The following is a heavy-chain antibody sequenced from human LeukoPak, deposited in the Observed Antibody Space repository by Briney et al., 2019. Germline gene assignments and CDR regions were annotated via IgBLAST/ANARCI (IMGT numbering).Heavy chain of an antibody. CDR3: ARTTQTYYYDSSGYYPDAFDI. CDR2: ISSSSSYI. V-gene: IGHV3-21*01. D-gene: IGHD3-22*01. CDR1: GFSFSTSA. J-gene: IGHJ3*02. Sequence: GGSLRLSCVTSGFSFSTSAMNWVRQAPGKGLEWVSSISSSSSYIYYADSVKGRFTISRDNAKNSLYLQMNSLRAEDTAVYYCARTTQTYYYDSSGYYPDAFDIWSQGTMVTVSS.